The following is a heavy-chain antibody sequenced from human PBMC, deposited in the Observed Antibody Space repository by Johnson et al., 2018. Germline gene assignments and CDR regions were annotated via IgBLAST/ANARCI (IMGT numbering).Heavy chain of an antibody. V-gene: IGHV5-51*03. J-gene: IGHJ5*02. CDR2: IFPADSDT. CDR3: ARYGGGIAAPGT. Sequence: EVQLVESGAEVQKPGESLKISCKASGYTFKSYWIAWVRQMPGQGLEWMGSIFPADSDTRYSPSYQGRVDISVDKSASVAYIQWSSLKASDSAIYYCARYGGGIAAPGTWGQGTLVTVSS. D-gene: IGHD6-13*01. CDR1: GYTFKSYW.